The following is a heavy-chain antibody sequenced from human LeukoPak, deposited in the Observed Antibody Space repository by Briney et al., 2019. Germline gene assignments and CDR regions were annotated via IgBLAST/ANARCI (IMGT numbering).Heavy chain of an antibody. J-gene: IGHJ4*02. V-gene: IGHV3-30*19. Sequence: GGSLRLSCAASGFIFSTYGMHWVRQAPGKGLEWVAVISYDGSNKYYADSVKGRFTISRDNSKNTLYLQMNSLRAEDMAVYYCASSGSYWEYYFDYWGQGTLVTVSS. D-gene: IGHD1-26*01. CDR1: GFIFSTYG. CDR3: ASSGSYWEYYFDY. CDR2: ISYDGSNK.